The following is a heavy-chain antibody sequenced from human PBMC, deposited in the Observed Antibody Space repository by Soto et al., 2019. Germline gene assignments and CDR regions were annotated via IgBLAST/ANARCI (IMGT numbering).Heavy chain of an antibody. CDR3: AKWQFTAVDQTASLYH. CDR2: ISARGGST. Sequence: RQAPGKGLEWVSAISARGGSTYYADSVKGRFSISRDSSQSTLYLQMNSLRAEDTAVYFCAKWQFTAVDQTASLYHWGQGAVVTVSS. V-gene: IGHV3-23*01. D-gene: IGHD4-17*01. J-gene: IGHJ5*02.